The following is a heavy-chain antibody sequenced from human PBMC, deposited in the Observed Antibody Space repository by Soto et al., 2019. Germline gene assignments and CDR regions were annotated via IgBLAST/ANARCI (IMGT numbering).Heavy chain of an antibody. D-gene: IGHD1-1*01. CDR3: ARDRWAGTPTNYYYCGMDV. CDR1: GGSISSYY. J-gene: IGHJ6*02. Sequence: SETLSLTCTVSGGSISSYYWSWIRQPPGKGLEWIGYIYYSGSTNYNPSLKSRVTISVDTSKNQFSLKLSSVTAADTAVYYCARDRWAGTPTNYYYCGMDVWGQGTTVTVSS. V-gene: IGHV4-59*01. CDR2: IYYSGST.